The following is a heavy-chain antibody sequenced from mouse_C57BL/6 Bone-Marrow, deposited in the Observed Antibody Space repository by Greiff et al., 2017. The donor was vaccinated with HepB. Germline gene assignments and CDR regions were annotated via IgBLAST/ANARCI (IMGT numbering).Heavy chain of an antibody. Sequence: VKLMESGAELVRPGASVKLSCKASGYTFTDYYINWVKQRPGQGLEWIARIYPGSGNTYYNEKFKGKATLTAEKSSSTAYMQLSSLTSEDSAVYFCARGGNYYDYDYAMDYWGQGTSVTVSS. D-gene: IGHD2-4*01. CDR1: GYTFTDYY. CDR2: IYPGSGNT. J-gene: IGHJ4*01. V-gene: IGHV1-76*01. CDR3: ARGGNYYDYDYAMDY.